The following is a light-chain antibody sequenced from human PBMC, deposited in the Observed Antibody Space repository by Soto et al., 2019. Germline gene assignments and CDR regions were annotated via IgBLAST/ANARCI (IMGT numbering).Light chain of an antibody. Sequence: QSALTQPPSVSGSPGQSVTISCTGTSSDVGSYNRVSWYQQPPGTAPKLMIYEVSNRPSGVPDRFSGSKSGNTASLTISGLQAEDEAHYYCSSYTTSYFYVFGPGTKLTVL. CDR1: SSDVGSYNR. CDR3: SSYTTSYFYV. V-gene: IGLV2-18*02. CDR2: EVS. J-gene: IGLJ1*01.